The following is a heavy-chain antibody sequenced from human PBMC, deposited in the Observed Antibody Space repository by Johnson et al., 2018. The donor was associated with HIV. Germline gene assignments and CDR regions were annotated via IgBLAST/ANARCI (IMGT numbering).Heavy chain of an antibody. CDR1: RFTFSNYW. CDR3: ARFLLLPNGYNWGFDI. J-gene: IGHJ3*02. V-gene: IGHV3-7*01. Sequence: VQLVESGGGLVQPGGSLRLSCAASRFTFSNYWMSWVRQAPGKGLEWVANIKQDGSEKYYVDSVKGRFTISRDNAKNSLYLQMNSLRAEDTAVYYCARFLLLPNGYNWGFDIWGQGTMVTVSS. D-gene: IGHD5-24*01. CDR2: IKQDGSEK.